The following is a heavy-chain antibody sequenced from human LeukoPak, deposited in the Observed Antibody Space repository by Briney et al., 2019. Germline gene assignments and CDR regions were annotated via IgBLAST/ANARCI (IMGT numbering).Heavy chain of an antibody. D-gene: IGHD3-22*01. J-gene: IGHJ4*02. Sequence: GGSLRLSCAASGFTFSSYAMSWVRQAPGKGLEWVSAISGSGGSTYYADSVKGRFTISRDNSKNTLYLQMNSLRAEDTAVYYCARVYDSSGYSNFDYWGQGTLVTVSS. CDR1: GFTFSSYA. V-gene: IGHV3-23*01. CDR2: ISGSGGST. CDR3: ARVYDSSGYSNFDY.